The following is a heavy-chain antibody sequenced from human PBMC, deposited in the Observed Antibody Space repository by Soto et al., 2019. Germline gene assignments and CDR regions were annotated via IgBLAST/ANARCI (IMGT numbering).Heavy chain of an antibody. CDR1: GYTFPIYY. CDR3: AGDQGLSILGVVVDPNVDF. CDR2: IDPSGDRT. Sequence: QVQLVQSGTEVKKPGASVKVSCKASGYTFPIYYMHWVRQAPGQGLEWMGVIDPSGDRTSYAQKFQSRVTMTGDTSTSTVDMELGSLRFEDTAVYYCAGDQGLSILGVVVDPNVDFWCQGTLGTVSS. D-gene: IGHD3-3*01. V-gene: IGHV1-46*01. J-gene: IGHJ4*02.